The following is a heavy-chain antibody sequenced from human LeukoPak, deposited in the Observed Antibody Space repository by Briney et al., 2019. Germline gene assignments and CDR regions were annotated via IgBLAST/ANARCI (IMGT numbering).Heavy chain of an antibody. J-gene: IGHJ3*02. CDR2: IYHSGST. D-gene: IGHD3/OR15-3a*01. V-gene: IGHV4-4*02. CDR1: GGSISSRNW. CDR3: AKEAPTDYAFDI. Sequence: SETLSLTCAVSGGSISSRNWWSWVRQPPGKGLEWIGEIYHSGSTNYNPSLKTRVTISVDKSKNQFSLKLSSVTAADTAVYYCAKEAPTDYAFDIWGQGTMVTVS.